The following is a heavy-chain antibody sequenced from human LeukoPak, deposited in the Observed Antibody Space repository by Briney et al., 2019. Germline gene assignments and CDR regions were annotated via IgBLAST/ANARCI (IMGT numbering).Heavy chain of an antibody. CDR1: GGSISSYY. V-gene: IGHV4-59*12. J-gene: IGHJ5*02. CDR3: ARGTNCSGGSCYSTYRSRHPLQNNWFDP. D-gene: IGHD2-15*01. CDR2: IYYSGST. Sequence: SETLSLTCTVSGGSISSYYWSWIRQPPGKGLEWLGFIYYSGSTNYNPSLKSRVTISVDTSKNQFSLKLSSVTAADTAVYYCARGTNCSGGSCYSTYRSRHPLQNNWFDPWGQGTLVTVSS.